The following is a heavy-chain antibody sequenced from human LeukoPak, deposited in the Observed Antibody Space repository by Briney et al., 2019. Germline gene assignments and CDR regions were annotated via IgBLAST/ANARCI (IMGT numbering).Heavy chain of an antibody. CDR2: IIPIFGTA. Sequence: SVEVSCKASGYTFTSYGISWVRQAPGQGLEWMGGIIPIFGTANYAQKFQGRVTITADESTSTAYMELSSLRSEDTAVYYCASIRFSPPNYYYYGMDVWGQGTTVTVSS. CDR1: GYTFTSYG. D-gene: IGHD3-3*01. J-gene: IGHJ6*02. V-gene: IGHV1-69*13. CDR3: ASIRFSPPNYYYYGMDV.